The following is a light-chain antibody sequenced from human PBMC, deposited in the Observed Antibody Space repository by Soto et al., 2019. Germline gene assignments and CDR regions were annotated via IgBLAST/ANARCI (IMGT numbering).Light chain of an antibody. V-gene: IGLV2-8*01. CDR3: SSYGGRINFVV. CDR1: SRDVGRDNY. CDR2: DVT. J-gene: IGLJ2*01. Sequence: QSALTQPPSASGSLGQSVTISCTGTSRDVGRDNYVSWYQQHPGKTPKVIIYDVTQRPSGVPDRFSGSKSGTTAYLTVSGLQAEDEAEYFCSSYGGRINFVVFGGGTKLTVL.